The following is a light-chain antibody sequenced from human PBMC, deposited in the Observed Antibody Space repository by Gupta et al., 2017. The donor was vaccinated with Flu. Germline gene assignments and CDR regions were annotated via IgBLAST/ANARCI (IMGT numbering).Light chain of an antibody. Sequence: GDRVTITCRASQSINKYVNWYQHKPGKAPKLLVYAASSLQSVVPSRFSGSGSGTDFTLTISTLQPEDFATYFCQQTYNTSWTFGQGTNVEI. CDR3: QQTYNTSWT. J-gene: IGKJ1*01. CDR1: QSINKY. V-gene: IGKV1-39*01. CDR2: AAS.